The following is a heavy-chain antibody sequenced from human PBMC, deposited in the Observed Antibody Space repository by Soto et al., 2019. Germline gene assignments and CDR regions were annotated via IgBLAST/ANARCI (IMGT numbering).Heavy chain of an antibody. V-gene: IGHV3-30-3*01. CDR3: ARDLVDTAMVGGMYYYYYGMDV. D-gene: IGHD5-18*01. J-gene: IGHJ6*02. Sequence: QVQLVESGGGVVQPGRSLRLSCAASGFTFSSYAMHWVRQAPGKGLGWVAVISYDGSNKYYADSVKGRFTISRDNSKNTLYLQMNSLRAEDTAVYYCARDLVDTAMVGGMYYYYYGMDVWGQGTTVTVSS. CDR2: ISYDGSNK. CDR1: GFTFSSYA.